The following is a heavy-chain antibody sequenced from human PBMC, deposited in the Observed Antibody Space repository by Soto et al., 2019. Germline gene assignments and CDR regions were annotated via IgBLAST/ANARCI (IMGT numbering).Heavy chain of an antibody. D-gene: IGHD6-19*01. CDR2: ITGSGDST. J-gene: IGHJ4*02. CDR3: AIGLQFSGWLSAQTFDY. Sequence: EVQLLESGGGLVQPGGSLRLSCAISGFTFSSHAMSWVRQAPGKGLECVSSITGSGDSTYYADSVKGRFTNSRDKSKSPLYLQMNSVRAEVTALHYCAIGLQFSGWLSAQTFDYWGQGTPVTVSS. CDR1: GFTFSSHA. V-gene: IGHV3-23*01.